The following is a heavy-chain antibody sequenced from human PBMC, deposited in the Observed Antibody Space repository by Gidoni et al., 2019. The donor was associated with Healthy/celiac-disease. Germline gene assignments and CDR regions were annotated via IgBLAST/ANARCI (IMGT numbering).Heavy chain of an antibody. CDR1: GFTFSSYA. Sequence: QVQLVESGGGVVQPGRSLGLSCAAAGFTFSSYAMHWVRQAPGKGLGWVAVISYDGSNKYYADSVKGRFTISRDNSKNTLYLQMNSLRAEDTAVYYCARDRGITGTTGAWFDPWGQGTLVTVSS. J-gene: IGHJ5*02. V-gene: IGHV3-30-3*01. CDR2: ISYDGSNK. D-gene: IGHD1-7*01. CDR3: ARDRGITGTTGAWFDP.